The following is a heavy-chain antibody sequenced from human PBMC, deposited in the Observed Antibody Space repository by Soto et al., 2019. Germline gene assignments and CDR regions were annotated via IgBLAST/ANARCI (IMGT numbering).Heavy chain of an antibody. Sequence: SETLSLTCAVYGGSFSGYYWSWIRQPPGKGLEWIGEINHSGSTNYNPSLKSRVTISVDTSKNQFSLKLSSVTAADTAVYYCARGHFKNDYSNYYYYYMDVWGKGTTVTVSS. J-gene: IGHJ6*03. CDR3: ARGHFKNDYSNYYYYYMDV. CDR1: GGSFSGYY. V-gene: IGHV4-34*01. D-gene: IGHD4-4*01. CDR2: INHSGST.